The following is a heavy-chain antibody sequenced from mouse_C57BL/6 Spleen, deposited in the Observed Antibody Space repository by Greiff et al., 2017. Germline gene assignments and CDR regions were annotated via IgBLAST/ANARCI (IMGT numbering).Heavy chain of an antibody. D-gene: IGHD1-1*01. CDR2: INPSTGGT. CDR3: ARSYYGSSSNFDY. Sequence: EVKLQQSGPELVKPGASVKISCKASGYSFTGYYMNWVKQSPEKSLEWIGEINPSTGGTTYNQKFKAKATLTVDKSSSTAYMQLKSLTSEDSAVYYCARSYYGSSSNFDYWGQGTTLTVSS. V-gene: IGHV1-42*01. CDR1: GYSFTGYY. J-gene: IGHJ2*01.